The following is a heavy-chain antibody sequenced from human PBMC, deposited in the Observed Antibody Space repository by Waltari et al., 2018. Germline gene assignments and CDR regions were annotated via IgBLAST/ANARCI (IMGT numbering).Heavy chain of an antibody. D-gene: IGHD2-15*01. CDR2: IIPVLGLA. CDR3: ARSTVGYCRRSSCFGAVDI. J-gene: IGHJ3*02. CDR1: GGTFRNNA. Sequence: QVQLVQSGAEVKKPGSSVKVSCKASGGTFRNNAISWVRQAPGQGLEWMGGIIPVLGLANSAQKFQGRVTIHAGDSASTAYMDLSSLRSEDTAVYYCARSTVGYCRRSSCFGAVDIWGHGTMVTVSS. V-gene: IGHV1-69*04.